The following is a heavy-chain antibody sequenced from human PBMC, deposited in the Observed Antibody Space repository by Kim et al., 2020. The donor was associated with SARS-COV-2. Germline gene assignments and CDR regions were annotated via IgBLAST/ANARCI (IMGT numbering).Heavy chain of an antibody. CDR1: GFSFGDYP. CDR3: AEDTTNNHPNYDGMDV. V-gene: IGHV3-9*01. J-gene: IGHJ6*02. CDR2: IGGDSVSK. Sequence: GGSLRLSCAAFGFSFGDYPMHWVRQPPGKGPEWVSGIGGDSVSKGYADSVKGRFTISRDNAKNSLYLQMSSLRVEDTAVYYCAEDTTNNHPNYDGMDVWGQGTTITVSS.